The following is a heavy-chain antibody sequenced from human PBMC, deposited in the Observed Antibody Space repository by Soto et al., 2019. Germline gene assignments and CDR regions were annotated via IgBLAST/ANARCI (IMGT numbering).Heavy chain of an antibody. CDR3: AREDLYGVGRGWVPRMDV. J-gene: IGHJ6*02. D-gene: IGHD6-19*01. CDR2: ISASGGST. CDR1: GFTFSSSA. Sequence: GGSLRLSCAASGFTFSSSAMSWVRQAPGKGLEWVSSISASGGSTYYADSVKGRFTISRDNSKNTLYLQMNSLRAEDTAVYYCAREDLYGVGRGWVPRMDVWGQGTTVTVSS. V-gene: IGHV3-23*01.